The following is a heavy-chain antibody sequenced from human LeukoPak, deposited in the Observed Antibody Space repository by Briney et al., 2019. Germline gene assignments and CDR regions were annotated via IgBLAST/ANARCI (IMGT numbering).Heavy chain of an antibody. D-gene: IGHD4-23*01. V-gene: IGHV3-30*18. J-gene: IGHJ4*02. CDR1: GFTFSSYG. CDR2: ISYDGSNK. CDR3: AKLITATEVNDYGGNGGIVGFDY. Sequence: PGRSLRLSCAASGFTFSSYGMHWVRQAPGKGLEWVAVISYDGSNKYYADSVKGRFTISRDNSKNTLYLQMNSLRAEDTAVYYCAKLITATEVNDYGGNGGIVGFDYWGQGTLVTVSS.